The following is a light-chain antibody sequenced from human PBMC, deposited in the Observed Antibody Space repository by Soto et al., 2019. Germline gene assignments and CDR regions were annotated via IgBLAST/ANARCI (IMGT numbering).Light chain of an antibody. V-gene: IGKV3-20*01. CDR3: QQYSASPRT. CDR2: GAS. CDR1: QSVSTK. Sequence: EVVLTHSPVTLSLSPGERATLSCRASQSVSTKLAWYQQKPGQAPRLLIYGASRRATGIPDRFSASGAGTDFTLTISRLEPEDSAVYYCQQYSASPRTFGPGTKVDIK. J-gene: IGKJ3*01.